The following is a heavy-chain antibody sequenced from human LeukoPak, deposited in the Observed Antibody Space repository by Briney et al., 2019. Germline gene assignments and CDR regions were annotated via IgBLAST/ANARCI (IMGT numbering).Heavy chain of an antibody. CDR3: ARDRYSSMWSVFEY. D-gene: IGHD6-13*01. CDR2: IYYSGST. Sequence: SETLSLTCTVSGGSVSSSSYYWGWVRQSPGKGLEWIGSIYYSGSTYYSSSLKSRVTISVDTSKNQYSLKLSSVTASDTAVYYCARDRYSSMWSVFEYWGQGALVTVSS. V-gene: IGHV4-39*02. J-gene: IGHJ4*02. CDR1: GGSVSSSSYY.